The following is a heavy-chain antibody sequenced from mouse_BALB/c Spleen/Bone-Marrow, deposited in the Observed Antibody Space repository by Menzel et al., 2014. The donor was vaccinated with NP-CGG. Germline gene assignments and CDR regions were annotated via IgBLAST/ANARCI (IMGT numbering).Heavy chain of an antibody. J-gene: IGHJ3*01. CDR3: ASYYCGSNRFAY. D-gene: IGHD1-1*01. Sequence: EVQLQESGAELVKPGASVKLSCTASGFNFNDSYMHWVKQRPEQGLEWIGRIDPANGNTKYDPKFQGKATITADTSSNTAFLQLSIMTSEDTAVYYCASYYCGSNRFAYWGQGTLVTVSA. V-gene: IGHV14-3*02. CDR1: GFNFNDSY. CDR2: IDPANGNT.